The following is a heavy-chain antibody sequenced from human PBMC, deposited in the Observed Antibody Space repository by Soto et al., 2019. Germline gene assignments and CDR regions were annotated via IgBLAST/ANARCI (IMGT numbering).Heavy chain of an antibody. CDR2: IYYSGST. CDR1: GGSISRGEYY. CDR3: ARDKITGLFDY. V-gene: IGHV4-30-4*01. J-gene: IGHJ4*02. Sequence: SETLSLTCTVSGGSISRGEYYWSWIRQPPGKGLEWIGDIYYSGSTYYNPSLKSRVTISVDTSKNQFSLKLTSVTAADTAVYYCARDKITGLFDYWGQGTLVTVSS. D-gene: IGHD2-8*02.